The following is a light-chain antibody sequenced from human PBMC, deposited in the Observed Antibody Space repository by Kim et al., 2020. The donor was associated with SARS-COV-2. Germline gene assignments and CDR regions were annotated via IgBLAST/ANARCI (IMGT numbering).Light chain of an antibody. V-gene: IGKV3-15*01. Sequence: GGRARGAWGSSQSISSSLAWYQQKPGQAPRVLIYGASARATGIPARFSGSGSGTEFTLTISNLQSEDFAVYYCQQYAYWRAFGQGTRLEIK. CDR3: QQYAYWRA. J-gene: IGKJ5*01. CDR1: QSISSS. CDR2: GAS.